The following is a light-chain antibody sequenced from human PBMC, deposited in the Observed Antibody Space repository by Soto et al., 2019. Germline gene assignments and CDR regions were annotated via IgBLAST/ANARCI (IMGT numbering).Light chain of an antibody. CDR1: QGINNY. CDR3: QKFNSVPT. Sequence: DVQLTQSPSSQSASVGDRVTITGRGSQGINNYLAWYQQKPGKVPNLLIYAASTLQSGAPSRFSGSGSGTDFTLTISSLHPEDVATYYCQKFNSVPTFGGGTKVEI. CDR2: AAS. V-gene: IGKV1-27*01. J-gene: IGKJ4*01.